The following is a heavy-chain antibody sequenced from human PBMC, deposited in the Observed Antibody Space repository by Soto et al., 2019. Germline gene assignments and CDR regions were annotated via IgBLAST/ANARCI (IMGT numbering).Heavy chain of an antibody. D-gene: IGHD3-3*01. CDR2: INAGNGNT. J-gene: IGHJ5*02. CDR1: GCTFTSYA. V-gene: IGHV1-3*01. Sequence: SVKVSCKAYGCTFTSYARHWVRQAPGQRLEWMGWINAGNGNTKYSQKFQGRVTITRDTSASTAYMELSSLRSEDTAVYYCASSRFLTDGIDTWGQETLVTVSS. CDR3: ASSRFLTDGIDT.